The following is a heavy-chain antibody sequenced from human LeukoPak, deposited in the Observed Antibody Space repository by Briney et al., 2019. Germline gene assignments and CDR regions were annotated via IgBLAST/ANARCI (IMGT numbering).Heavy chain of an antibody. CDR3: ARGHDYGDYDFDY. Sequence: GASVKVSCKASGYTFTSYAMHWVRQAPGQRLEWMGWINAGNGNTKYSQKFQGRVTITRDTSTDTAYMELSSLRSEDTAVYYCARGHDYGDYDFDYWGQGALVTVSS. CDR1: GYTFTSYA. D-gene: IGHD4-17*01. CDR2: INAGNGNT. J-gene: IGHJ4*02. V-gene: IGHV1-3*01.